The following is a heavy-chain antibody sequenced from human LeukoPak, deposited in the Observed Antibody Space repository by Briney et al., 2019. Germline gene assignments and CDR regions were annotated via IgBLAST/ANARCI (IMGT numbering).Heavy chain of an antibody. CDR3: ARYGIAAAGIAPSFDI. J-gene: IGHJ3*02. V-gene: IGHV4-59*01. Sequence: PSETLSLTCTVSGGSISSYYWSWIRQPPGKGLEWIGYIYYSGSTNYNPSLKSRVTISVDTSKNQFSLKLSSVTAADTAVYYCARYGIAAAGIAPSFDIWGQGTMVTVSS. D-gene: IGHD6-13*01. CDR1: GGSISSYY. CDR2: IYYSGST.